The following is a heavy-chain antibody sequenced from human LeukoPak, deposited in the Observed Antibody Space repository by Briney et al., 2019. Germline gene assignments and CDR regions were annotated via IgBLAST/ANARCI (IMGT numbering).Heavy chain of an antibody. Sequence: SETLSLTCAVYGGSFSGYYWSWIRQPPGKGLEWIGEINHSGSTNYNPPLKSRVTISVDTSKNQFSLKLSSVTAADTAVYYCAMSPAFAAVDAFDIWGQGTMVTVSS. CDR3: AMSPAFAAVDAFDI. CDR1: GGSFSGYY. J-gene: IGHJ3*02. CDR2: INHSGST. D-gene: IGHD3-3*02. V-gene: IGHV4-34*01.